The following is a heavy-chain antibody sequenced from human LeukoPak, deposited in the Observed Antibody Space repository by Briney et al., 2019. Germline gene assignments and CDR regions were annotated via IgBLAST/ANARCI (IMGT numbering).Heavy chain of an antibody. CDR3: ATTDCTNGVCYRELSY. CDR2: ISAYNGNT. J-gene: IGHJ4*02. V-gene: IGHV1-18*01. CDR1: GYTFTSYG. Sequence: ASVKVSCTASGYTFTSYGISWVRQAPGQGLEWMGWISAYNGNTNYAQKFQGRVTMTTDTSTSTAYMELRSLRSDDTAVYYCATTDCTNGVCYRELSYWGQGTLVTVSS. D-gene: IGHD2-8*01.